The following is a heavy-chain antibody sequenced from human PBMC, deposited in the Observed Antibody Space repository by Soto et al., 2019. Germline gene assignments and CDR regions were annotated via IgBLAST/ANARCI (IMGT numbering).Heavy chain of an antibody. V-gene: IGHV3-30*18. CDR1: GFTFSSYG. Sequence: GGSLRLSCAASGFTFSSYGMHWVRQAPGKGLEWVAVISYDGSNKYYADSVKGRFTISRDNSKNTLYLQMNSLRAEDTAVYYCAKDLFCSGGSCPVAVGWYFDLWGRGTLVTVSS. CDR2: ISYDGSNK. J-gene: IGHJ2*01. CDR3: AKDLFCSGGSCPVAVGWYFDL. D-gene: IGHD2-15*01.